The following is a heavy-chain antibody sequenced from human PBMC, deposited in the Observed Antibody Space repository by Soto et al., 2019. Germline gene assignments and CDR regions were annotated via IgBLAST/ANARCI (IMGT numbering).Heavy chain of an antibody. CDR3: ARAEVAVAGSGWFDA. V-gene: IGHV4-30-4*01. CDR2: IVYSGST. CDR1: GDSITSGDYY. Sequence: PSETLSLTCTVSGDSITSGDYYWSWVRQPPGKGLEWIGYIVYSGSTYYKASLKSRVTMSLDMSRNQFSLKLTSVTAADTAVYYCARAEVAVAGSGWFDAWGHGTLVTVSS. J-gene: IGHJ5*01. D-gene: IGHD6-19*01.